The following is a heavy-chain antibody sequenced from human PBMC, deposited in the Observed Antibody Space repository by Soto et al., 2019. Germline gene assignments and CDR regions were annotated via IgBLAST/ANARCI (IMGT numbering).Heavy chain of an antibody. V-gene: IGHV3-7*05. CDR1: GFTFSSYW. Sequence: EVQLVESGGGLVQPGGSLRLSCAASGFTFSSYWMSWVRQAPGKGLEWVANIKQDGSEKYYVDSVKGRFTISRDNAKNSLYLQMNRLRAEDTAVYYCARDAAVAGYYFDYWGQGTLVTDSA. D-gene: IGHD6-19*01. CDR2: IKQDGSEK. J-gene: IGHJ4*02. CDR3: ARDAAVAGYYFDY.